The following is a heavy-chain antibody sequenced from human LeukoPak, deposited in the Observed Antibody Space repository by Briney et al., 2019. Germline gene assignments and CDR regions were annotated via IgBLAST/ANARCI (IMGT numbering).Heavy chain of an antibody. Sequence: PGGSLRLSCAASGFTFSSYAMSWVRQAPGKGLEWVSAISGSGGSTYYADSVKGRFTISRDNAKNSLYLQMNSLRAEDTAVYYCARVGGTHYYDSSGYSHYWGQGTLVTVSS. CDR2: ISGSGGST. CDR1: GFTFSSYA. D-gene: IGHD3-22*01. CDR3: ARVGGTHYYDSSGYSHY. J-gene: IGHJ4*02. V-gene: IGHV3-23*01.